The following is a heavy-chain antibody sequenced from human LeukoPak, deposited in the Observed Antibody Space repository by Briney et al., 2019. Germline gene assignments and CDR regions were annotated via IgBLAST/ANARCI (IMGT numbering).Heavy chain of an antibody. CDR1: GFTFSSYA. CDR3: AKDQGDSSGPITWYFDY. V-gene: IGHV3-23*01. J-gene: IGHJ4*02. Sequence: GGSLRLSCAASGFTFSSYAMSWVRQAPGKGLEWVSAISGSGGSTYYADSVKGRFTISRDNSKNTLYLQMNSLRAEDTAVYYCAKDQGDSSGPITWYFDYWGQGTLVTVSS. D-gene: IGHD3-22*01. CDR2: ISGSGGST.